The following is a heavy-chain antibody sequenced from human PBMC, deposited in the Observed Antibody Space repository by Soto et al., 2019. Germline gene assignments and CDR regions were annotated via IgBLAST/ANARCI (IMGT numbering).Heavy chain of an antibody. J-gene: IGHJ2*01. CDR1: VVSISSGDYY. D-gene: IGHD5-12*01. CDR3: ARDFRYSGYDHWYFDL. V-gene: IGHV4-30-4*01. CDR2: IYYSGST. Sequence: SETLSLTCTFSVVSISSGDYYCSWIRQPPWKGLEWIGYIYYSGSTYYNPSLKSRVTISVDTSKNQFSLKLSSVTAADTAVYYCARDFRYSGYDHWYFDLLGRGTLVIVSS.